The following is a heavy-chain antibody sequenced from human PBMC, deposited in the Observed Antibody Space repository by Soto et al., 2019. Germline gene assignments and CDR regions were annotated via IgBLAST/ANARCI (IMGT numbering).Heavy chain of an antibody. CDR1: VGTFSSYA. Sequence: ASVKVSCKASVGTFSSYAISWVRQAPGQGLEWMGGIIPIFGTANYAQKFQGRVTITADESTSTAYMELSSLRSEDTAVYYCARSSLSGNWNYAIDDYWGQGTLVTVSS. V-gene: IGHV1-69*13. J-gene: IGHJ4*02. CDR3: ARSSLSGNWNYAIDDY. D-gene: IGHD1-7*01. CDR2: IIPIFGTA.